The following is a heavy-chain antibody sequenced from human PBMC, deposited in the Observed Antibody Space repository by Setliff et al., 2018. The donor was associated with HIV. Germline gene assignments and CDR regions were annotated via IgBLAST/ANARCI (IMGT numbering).Heavy chain of an antibody. V-gene: IGHV4-34*09. CDR1: GGSFSGYY. CDR2: IYYSGAT. J-gene: IGHJ4*02. D-gene: IGHD5-12*01. CDR3: ASGRGAKGGYDYFGS. Sequence: SETLSLTCAVYGGSFSGYYWSWIRQLPGKGLEWIGYIYYSGATYYNPSLKNRVTISLDTSKSQFSLKLTSVTAADTALYYCASGRGAKGGYDYFGSWGQGTLVTVSS.